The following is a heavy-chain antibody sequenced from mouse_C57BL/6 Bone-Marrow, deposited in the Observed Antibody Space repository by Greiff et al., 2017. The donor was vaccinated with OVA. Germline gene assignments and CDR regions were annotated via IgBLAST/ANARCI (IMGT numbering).Heavy chain of an antibody. CDR1: GFTFSSYG. CDR3: ARHDYYYGSTWFAY. D-gene: IGHD1-1*01. J-gene: IGHJ3*01. V-gene: IGHV5-6*01. Sequence: EVKLVESGGDLVKPGGSLKLSCAASGFTFSSYGMSWVRQTPDKRLEWVATISSGGSYTYYPDSVKGRFTISRDNAKNTLYLQMSSLKSEDTAMYYCARHDYYYGSTWFAYWGQGTLVTVSA. CDR2: ISSGGSYT.